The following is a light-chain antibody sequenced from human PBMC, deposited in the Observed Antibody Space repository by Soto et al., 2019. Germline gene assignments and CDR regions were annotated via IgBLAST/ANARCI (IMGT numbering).Light chain of an antibody. V-gene: IGKV3-11*01. Sequence: EIVLTQSTAILSLSPGGRATLSCRASQSVSSYLAWYQQKPGQAPRLLIYDASNRATGIPARFSGSGSGTDFTLTISSLEPEDFAVYYCQQRSNWPLTFGGGTKVDIK. CDR3: QQRSNWPLT. CDR1: QSVSSY. J-gene: IGKJ4*01. CDR2: DAS.